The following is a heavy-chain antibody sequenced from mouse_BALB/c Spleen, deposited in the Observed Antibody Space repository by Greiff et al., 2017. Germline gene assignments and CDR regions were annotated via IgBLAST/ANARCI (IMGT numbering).Heavy chain of an antibody. D-gene: IGHD2-4*01. CDR2: ISSGSSTI. CDR3: ARWDYGTYYAMDY. V-gene: IGHV5-17*02. Sequence: EVKLMESGGGLVQPGGSRKLSCAASGFTFSSFGMHWVRQAPEKGLEWVPYISSGSSTIYYADTVKGRFTISRDNPKNTLFLQMTSLRSEDTAMYYCARWDYGTYYAMDYWGQGTSVTVSS. CDR1: GFTFSSFG. J-gene: IGHJ4*01.